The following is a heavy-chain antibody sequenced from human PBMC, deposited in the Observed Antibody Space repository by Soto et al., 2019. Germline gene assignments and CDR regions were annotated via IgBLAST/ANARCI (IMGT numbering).Heavy chain of an antibody. V-gene: IGHV4-4*02. CDR1: GGSISSSNW. Sequence: QVQLQESGPGLVKPSGTLSLTCGVSGGSISSSNWWSWVRQPPGKGLEWIGEIYHSGSINFNLSLKSRVTIVVDKSKNQFSLKLSSVTAADTAVYYCAGAVSAARTSGFDPWGQGTLVTVSS. D-gene: IGHD2-2*01. J-gene: IGHJ5*02. CDR3: AGAVSAARTSGFDP. CDR2: IYHSGSI.